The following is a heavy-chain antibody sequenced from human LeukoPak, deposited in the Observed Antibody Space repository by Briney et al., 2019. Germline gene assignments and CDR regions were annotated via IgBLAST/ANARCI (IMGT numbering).Heavy chain of an antibody. J-gene: IGHJ3*02. CDR2: INPNSGGT. CDR1: GYTFTSYG. V-gene: IGHV1-2*02. Sequence: GASVKVSCKASGYTFTSYGISWVRQAPGQGLEWMGWINPNSGGTNYAQRFQGRVTMTRDTSISTAYMELSRLRSDDTAVYYCARVGSYGSGSYYDVDIWGQGTMVTVSS. CDR3: ARVGSYGSGSYYDVDI. D-gene: IGHD3-10*01.